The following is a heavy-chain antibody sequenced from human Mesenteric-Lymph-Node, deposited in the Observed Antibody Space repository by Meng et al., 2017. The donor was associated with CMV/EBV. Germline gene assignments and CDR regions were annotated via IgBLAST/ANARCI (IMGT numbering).Heavy chain of an antibody. CDR1: SGSISSGFYY. J-gene: IGHJ3*02. V-gene: IGHV4-39*07. CDR2: IYYSGST. Sequence: SETLSLTCTVSSGSISSGFYYWGWIRQPPGKGLEWIANIYYSGSTYYNPSLKSRVTISVDTSKNQFSLKLSSVTAADTAMYYCATTYRYSSSKADAFDIWGQGTMVTVSS. CDR3: ATTYRYSSSKADAFDI. D-gene: IGHD6-6*01.